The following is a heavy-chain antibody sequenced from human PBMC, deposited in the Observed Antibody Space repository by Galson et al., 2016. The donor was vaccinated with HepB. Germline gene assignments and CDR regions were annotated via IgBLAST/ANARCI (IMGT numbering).Heavy chain of an antibody. CDR2: ISSRTRTT. D-gene: IGHD6-19*01. CDR1: GLTFSSYN. J-gene: IGHJ6*02. Sequence: SLRLSCAVSGLTFSSYNMNWVRQAPGKGLEWVSHISSRTRTTYYADSVKGRFTISRDNAKNSLYLQMNSLRAEDTAVYYCARAPIEVDGMRHYYYGMGVWGQGTTVTVSS. CDR3: ARAPIEVDGMRHYYYGMGV. V-gene: IGHV3-48*01.